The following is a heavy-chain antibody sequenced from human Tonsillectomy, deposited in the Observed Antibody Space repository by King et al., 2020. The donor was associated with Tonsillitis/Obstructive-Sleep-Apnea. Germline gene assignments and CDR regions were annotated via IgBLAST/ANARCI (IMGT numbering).Heavy chain of an antibody. Sequence: VQLQESGPGLVKPSETLCFTCTVSGGSISSYYWSWIRQPPGKGLEWIGYSYYSGSTNYNPSLKSRVTISVDTSKNQFSLKLSSVTAADTAVYYCARDSDFWSGRPFDYWGHGTLVTVSS. CDR2: SYYSGST. CDR1: GGSISSYY. D-gene: IGHD3-3*01. J-gene: IGHJ4*01. V-gene: IGHV4-59*01. CDR3: ARDSDFWSGRPFDY.